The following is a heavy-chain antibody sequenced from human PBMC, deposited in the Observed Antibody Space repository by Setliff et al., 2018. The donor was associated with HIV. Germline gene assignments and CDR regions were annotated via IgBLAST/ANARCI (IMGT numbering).Heavy chain of an antibody. Sequence: GGSLRLSCVASGFTFSRCWMSWVRQAPGKGLEWVGNIKQDGSEKYYVDSVKGRFTISRDNAKNSLYLQMNSLRADDTAMYYCAKDRWFSRGYSTTWVEGPFDYWGQGTLVTVSS. CDR3: AKDRWFSRGYSTTWVEGPFDY. J-gene: IGHJ4*02. D-gene: IGHD5-18*01. CDR1: GFTFSRCW. CDR2: IKQDGSEK. V-gene: IGHV3-7*01.